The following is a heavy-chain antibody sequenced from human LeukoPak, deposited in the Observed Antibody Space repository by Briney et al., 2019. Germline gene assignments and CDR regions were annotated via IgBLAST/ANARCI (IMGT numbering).Heavy chain of an antibody. D-gene: IGHD3-22*01. CDR1: GFTFSSYA. CDR2: ISGSGGST. J-gene: IGHJ4*02. Sequence: GGSLRPSCAASGFTFSSYAMSWVRQAPGKGLEWVSAISGSGGSTYYADSVKGRFTISRDNSKNTLYLQMNSLRAEDTAVYYCAKDRGGYYYDSSGYYNYWGQGTLVTVSS. V-gene: IGHV3-23*01. CDR3: AKDRGGYYYDSSGYYNY.